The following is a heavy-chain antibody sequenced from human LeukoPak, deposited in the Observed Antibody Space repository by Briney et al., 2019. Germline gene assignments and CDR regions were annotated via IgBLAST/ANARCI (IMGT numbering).Heavy chain of an antibody. Sequence: GGSLRLSCAASGFTFSSYGMHWVRQAPGNRLEWVAVIWYDGSNKYYADSVKGRFTISRDNSKNTLYLQMNSLRAEDTAVYYCARNPTWGVHFDYWGQGTLVTVSS. J-gene: IGHJ4*02. CDR2: IWYDGSNK. D-gene: IGHD3-16*01. V-gene: IGHV3-33*01. CDR1: GFTFSSYG. CDR3: ARNPTWGVHFDY.